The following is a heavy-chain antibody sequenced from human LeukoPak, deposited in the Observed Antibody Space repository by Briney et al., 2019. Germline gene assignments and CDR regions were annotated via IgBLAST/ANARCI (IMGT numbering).Heavy chain of an antibody. V-gene: IGHV4-38-2*02. Sequence: SETLSLTCTVSGYSVSGGYYWGWIRQPPGKGLEWIGIIYHSGSTNYNPSLKSRVTISVDTSKNQFSLKLSSVTAADTAVYYCARGHMNGDYVVHFDYWGQGILVTVSS. D-gene: IGHD4-17*01. CDR2: IYHSGST. CDR1: GYSVSGGYY. J-gene: IGHJ4*02. CDR3: ARGHMNGDYVVHFDY.